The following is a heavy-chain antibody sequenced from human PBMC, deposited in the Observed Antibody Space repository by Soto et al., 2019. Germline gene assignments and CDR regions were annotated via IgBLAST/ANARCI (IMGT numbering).Heavy chain of an antibody. CDR1: GYTFTSYY. V-gene: IGHV1-46*01. CDR3: ARDSLFDFWSGFQLVSGYYYYYGMDV. Sequence: ASVKVSCKASGYTFTSYYMHWVRQTPGQGLEWMGIINPSGGSTSYAQKIQGRVTMTRDTSTSTVYMELSSLRSEDTAVYYCARDSLFDFWSGFQLVSGYYYYYGMDVWGQGTTVTVSS. J-gene: IGHJ6*02. D-gene: IGHD3-3*01. CDR2: INPSGGST.